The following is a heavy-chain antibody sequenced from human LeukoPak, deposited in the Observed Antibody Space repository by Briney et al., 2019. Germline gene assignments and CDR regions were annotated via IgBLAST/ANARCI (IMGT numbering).Heavy chain of an antibody. V-gene: IGHV3-7*01. CDR3: TRDRSRAEDD. CDR1: GFTFSRFW. J-gene: IGHJ4*02. D-gene: IGHD1-14*01. CDR2: INQGGSDK. Sequence: GGSLRLSCAASGFTFSRFWMNWVRQAPGKGLEWVANINQGGSDKYYVDSVKGRFTISRDNANNLLYLQMNSLRGEDTAVYYCTRDRSRAEDDWGQGTLVTVSS.